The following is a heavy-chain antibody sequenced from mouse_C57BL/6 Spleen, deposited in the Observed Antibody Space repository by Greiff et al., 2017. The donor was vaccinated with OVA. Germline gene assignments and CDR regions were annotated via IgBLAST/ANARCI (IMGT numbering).Heavy chain of an antibody. CDR3: ARDNYGSSYVFDY. D-gene: IGHD1-1*01. CDR2: ISYDGSN. V-gene: IGHV3-6*01. CDR1: GYSITSGYY. Sequence: EVQLQESGPGLVKPSQSLSLTCSVTGYSITSGYYWNWIRQFPGNKLEWMGYISYDGSNNYNPSLKNRISITRDTSKNQFFLKLNSVTTEDTATYYCARDNYGSSYVFDYWGQGTTLTVSS. J-gene: IGHJ2*01.